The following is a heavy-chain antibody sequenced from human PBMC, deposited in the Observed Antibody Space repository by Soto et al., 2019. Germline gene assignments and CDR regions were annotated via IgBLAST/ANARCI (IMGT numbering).Heavy chain of an antibody. J-gene: IGHJ4*02. CDR1: GGSFSGYY. CDR2: INHSGST. CDR3: ARKVFGYSYGFVFDY. D-gene: IGHD5-18*01. V-gene: IGHV4-34*01. Sequence: PSETLSLTCAVYGGSFSGYYWSWIRQPPGKGLEWIGEINHSGSTNYNPSLKSRVTISVDTSKNQFSLKLSSVTAADTAVYYCARKVFGYSYGFVFDYWGQGNLVTVSS.